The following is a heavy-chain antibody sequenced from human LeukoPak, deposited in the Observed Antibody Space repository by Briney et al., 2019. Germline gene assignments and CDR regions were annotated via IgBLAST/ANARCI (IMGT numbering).Heavy chain of an antibody. CDR3: AKDKEYQLLFDY. D-gene: IGHD2-2*01. Sequence: HTGGSLRLSCAASGFTFSSYAMSWVRQAPGKGLEWVSAISGSGGSTYYADSVKGRFTISRDNSKNTLYLQMNSLRVEDTAVYYCAKDKEYQLLFDYWGQGTLVTVSS. J-gene: IGHJ4*02. CDR2: ISGSGGST. V-gene: IGHV3-23*01. CDR1: GFTFSSYA.